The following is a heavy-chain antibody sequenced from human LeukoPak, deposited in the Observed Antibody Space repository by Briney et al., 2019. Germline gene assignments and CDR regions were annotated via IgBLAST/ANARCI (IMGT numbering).Heavy chain of an antibody. Sequence: PGGSLRLSCAASGFTFSSYWMSWVRQAPGKGLEWVANIKQDGSEKYYVDSVKGRFTISRDNAKNSLYLQMNSLRAEDTAVYYCASTYYDSSGYYPLVFFQHWGHGTLVSVSS. CDR1: GFTFSSYW. CDR2: IKQDGSEK. D-gene: IGHD3-22*01. CDR3: ASTYYDSSGYYPLVFFQH. J-gene: IGHJ1*01. V-gene: IGHV3-7*01.